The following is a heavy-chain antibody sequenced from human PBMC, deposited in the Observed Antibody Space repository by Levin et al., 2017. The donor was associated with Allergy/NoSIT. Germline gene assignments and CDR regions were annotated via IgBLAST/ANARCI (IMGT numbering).Heavy chain of an antibody. V-gene: IGHV3-30-3*01. CDR2: TTYAGGNK. CDR1: GFTFSNFA. CDR3: ARDNVPIVLVNAYFEH. Sequence: SCAVSGFTFSNFAMHWVRQAPGRGPEWVAVTTYAGGNKNYADCVKGRFTISKDNSKNTLYLQMNSLRIEDTAMYYCARDNVPIVLVNAYFEHWGRGTLVTVSS. J-gene: IGHJ1*01. D-gene: IGHD3-22*01.